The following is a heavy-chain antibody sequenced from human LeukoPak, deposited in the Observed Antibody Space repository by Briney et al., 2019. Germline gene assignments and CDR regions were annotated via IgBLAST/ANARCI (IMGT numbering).Heavy chain of an antibody. CDR2: IIPIFGTA. J-gene: IGHJ5*02. D-gene: IGHD6-19*01. V-gene: IGHV1-69*06. CDR3: ARVRGSEQWLENWFDP. CDR1: GYTLTELS. Sequence: GASVKVSCKVSGYTLTELSMHWVRQAPGQGLEWMGGIIPIFGTANYAQKFQGRVTITADKSTSTAYMELSSLRSEDTAVYYRARVRGSEQWLENWFDPWGQGTLVTVSS.